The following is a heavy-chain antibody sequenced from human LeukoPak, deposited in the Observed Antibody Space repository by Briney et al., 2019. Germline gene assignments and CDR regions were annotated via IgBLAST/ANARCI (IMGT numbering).Heavy chain of an antibody. V-gene: IGHV4-34*01. Sequence: PSETLSLTCAVCGGSFSGYYWSWIRQPPGKGLEWIGEINHSGSTNYNPSLKSRVTISVDTSKNQFSLKLSSVTAADTAVYYCARLCYYYDSSGYVGAFDIWGQGTMVTVSS. D-gene: IGHD3-22*01. J-gene: IGHJ3*02. CDR2: INHSGST. CDR1: GGSFSGYY. CDR3: ARLCYYYDSSGYVGAFDI.